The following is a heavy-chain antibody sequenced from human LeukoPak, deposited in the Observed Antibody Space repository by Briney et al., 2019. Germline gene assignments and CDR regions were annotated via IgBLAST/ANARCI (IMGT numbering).Heavy chain of an antibody. D-gene: IGHD3-10*01. Sequence: QPGGSLRLSCAASGFTFSAYTMNWVRQSPGKGLEWVSTIGVSATNTYYADSVKGRFTISRDNSKNTLYLQMNSLRAEDTAVYYCARERSDYYGSGTYYYYYGMDVWGQGTTVTVSS. CDR3: ARERSDYYGSGTYYYYYGMDV. CDR2: IGVSATNT. CDR1: GFTFSAYT. J-gene: IGHJ6*02. V-gene: IGHV3-23*01.